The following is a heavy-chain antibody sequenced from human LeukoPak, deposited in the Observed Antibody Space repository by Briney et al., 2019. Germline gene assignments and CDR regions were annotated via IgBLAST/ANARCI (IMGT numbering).Heavy chain of an antibody. V-gene: IGHV3-23*01. CDR3: AKPVGATQALRADYFDY. J-gene: IGHJ4*02. CDR1: RFTFSSYA. Sequence: TGGSLRLSCAASRFTFSSYAMSWVRQAPGKGLEWVSAISGSGGSTYYADSVKGRFTISRDNSKNTLYLQMNSLRAEDTAVYYCAKPVGATQALRADYFDYWGQGTLVTVSS. D-gene: IGHD1-26*01. CDR2: ISGSGGST.